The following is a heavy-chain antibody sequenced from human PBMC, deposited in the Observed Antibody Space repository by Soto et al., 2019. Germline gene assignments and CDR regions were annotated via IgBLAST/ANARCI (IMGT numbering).Heavy chain of an antibody. CDR2: TDYSGNT. V-gene: IGHV4-59*08. Sequence: QVQLQESGPGLVRPSETLSLTCTVSSDSISSYYWIWIRQSPGKGLEWIGYTDYSGNTNYNPSLKSRVTISGDTSKKHFSLRLSSVTAADTAVYYCARAVGDPLYYLGYWGQGTLVTVSS. J-gene: IGHJ4*02. CDR1: SDSISSYY. CDR3: ARAVGDPLYYLGY. D-gene: IGHD6-19*01.